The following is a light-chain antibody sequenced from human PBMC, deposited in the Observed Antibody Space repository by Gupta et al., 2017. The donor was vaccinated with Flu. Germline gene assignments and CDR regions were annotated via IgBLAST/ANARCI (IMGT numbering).Light chain of an antibody. CDR2: WAT. CDR1: QSGLYDSTEKDY. Sequence: NCKSSQSGLYDSTEKDYLSWYQQKPGQPPKLLINWATTRESGVPDRFTASGSGTDFTLTITSLQAEDVAIYYCQQYYDIPFTFGGGTKVEIK. J-gene: IGKJ4*01. V-gene: IGKV4-1*01. CDR3: QQYYDIPFT.